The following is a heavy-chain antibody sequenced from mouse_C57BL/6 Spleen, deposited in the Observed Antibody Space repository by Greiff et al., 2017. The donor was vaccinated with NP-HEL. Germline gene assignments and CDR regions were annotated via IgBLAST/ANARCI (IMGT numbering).Heavy chain of an antibody. J-gene: IGHJ2*01. CDR3: ARWDWDNFDY. CDR2: IYPGDGDT. CDR1: GYAFSSSW. Sequence: VQLQQSGPELVKPGASVKISCKASGYAFSSSWMNWVKQRPGKGLEWIGRIYPGDGDTNYNGKFKGKATLTADKSSSTAYMQLSSLTSEDSAVYFCARWDWDNFDYWGQGTTLTVSS. D-gene: IGHD4-1*01. V-gene: IGHV1-82*01.